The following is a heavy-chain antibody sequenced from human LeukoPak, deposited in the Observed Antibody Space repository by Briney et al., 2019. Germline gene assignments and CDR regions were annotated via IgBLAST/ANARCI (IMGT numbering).Heavy chain of an antibody. Sequence: SETLSLTCTVSGGSISSYYWSWIRQPPGKGLEWIGYIYYSGSTNYNPSLKSRVTISVDTSKNQFSLKLSSVTAADTAVYYCARDKSEWFGETNYYYGMDVWGQGTTVTVSS. D-gene: IGHD3-10*01. CDR2: IYYSGST. J-gene: IGHJ6*02. CDR3: ARDKSEWFGETNYYYGMDV. V-gene: IGHV4-59*01. CDR1: GGSISSYY.